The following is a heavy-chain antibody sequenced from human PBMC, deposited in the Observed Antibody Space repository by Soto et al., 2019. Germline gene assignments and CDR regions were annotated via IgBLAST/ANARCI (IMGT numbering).Heavy chain of an antibody. CDR1: GYTFTSYG. CDR2: ISAYNGNT. V-gene: IGHV1-18*01. Sequence: ASVKVSCKASGYTFTSYGISWVRQAPGQGLEWMGWISAYNGNTNYAQKFQGRVTITADESTSTAYMELSSLRSEDTAVYYCARSHPYYDFWSGYYSLNYYYYYGMDVWGQGTTVTAP. D-gene: IGHD3-3*01. CDR3: ARSHPYYDFWSGYYSLNYYYYYGMDV. J-gene: IGHJ6*02.